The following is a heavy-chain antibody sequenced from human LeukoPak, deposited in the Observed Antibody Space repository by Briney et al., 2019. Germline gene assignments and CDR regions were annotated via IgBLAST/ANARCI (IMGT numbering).Heavy chain of an antibody. D-gene: IGHD6-19*01. J-gene: IGHJ5*02. V-gene: IGHV4-61*09. CDR2: IYTSGRN. Sequence: PSETLSLTCTVSGGSISSGSYSWSWIRQPAGQGLEWIGHIYTSGRNNYNPSLKSRVTISVDTSKNQFSLKLSSVTAADTAVYYCEGWYGWFDPWGQGTLVTVSS. CDR1: GGSISSGSYS. CDR3: EGWYGWFDP.